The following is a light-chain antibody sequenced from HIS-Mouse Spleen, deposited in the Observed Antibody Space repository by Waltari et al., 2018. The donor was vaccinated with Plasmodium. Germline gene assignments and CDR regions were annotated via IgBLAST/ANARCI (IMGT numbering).Light chain of an antibody. J-gene: IGLJ2*01. Sequence: SYELTQPPSVSVSPGQPASITCSGDKLGDKYACWYQQKPGQSPVLVIYQDSKRPAGTPERFSGSNSGNTATLTISGTQAMDEADYYCQAWDSSTAWVFGGGTKLTVL. V-gene: IGLV3-1*01. CDR3: QAWDSSTAWV. CDR1: KLGDKY. CDR2: QDS.